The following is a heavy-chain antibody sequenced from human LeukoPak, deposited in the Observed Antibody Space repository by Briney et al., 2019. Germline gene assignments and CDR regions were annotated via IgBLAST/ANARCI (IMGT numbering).Heavy chain of an antibody. CDR2: IRYDGSNK. CDR1: GFTFSSYG. J-gene: IGHJ4*02. CDR3: AKGVDTAMVRPYYYDSSGYGPGY. V-gene: IGHV3-30*02. D-gene: IGHD3-22*01. Sequence: GGSLRLSCAASGFTFSSYGMHWVRQAPGKGLEWVAFIRYDGSNKYYADSVKGRFTISRDNSKNTLYLQMNSLRAEDTAVYYCAKGVDTAMVRPYYYDSSGYGPGYWGQGTLVTVSS.